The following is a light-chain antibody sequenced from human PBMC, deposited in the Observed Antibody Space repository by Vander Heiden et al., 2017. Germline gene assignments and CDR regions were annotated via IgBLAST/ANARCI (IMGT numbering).Light chain of an antibody. J-gene: IGLJ3*02. V-gene: IGLV2-8*01. CDR1: GSDVGGYNY. CDR2: DVS. CDR3: TSYAGSNNWV. Sequence: QSALTQPPSASGSPGQSVSISCTGTGSDVGGYNYVSWYQHHPGKAPKLMIYDVSKRPSGVPHRFSGSKSGNTASLTVSGLQAEDEADYYCTSYAGSNNWVFGGGTKLTVL.